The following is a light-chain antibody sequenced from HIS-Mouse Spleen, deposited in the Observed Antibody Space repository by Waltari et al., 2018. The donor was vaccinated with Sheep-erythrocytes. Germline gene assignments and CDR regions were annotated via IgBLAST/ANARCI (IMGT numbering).Light chain of an antibody. CDR1: SSDVGGYNY. J-gene: IGLJ1*01. CDR2: NVS. Sequence: QSALTQPRSVSGSPGQSVTIPCTGTSSDVGGYNYVSWYQQHPGKAPKLMSYNVSTGPSGGPGRFSGSKSGNTDSLTFSGLQAENEADYDCCSYAGNYNHVFATGTKVTVL. V-gene: IGLV2-11*01. CDR3: CSYAGNYNHV.